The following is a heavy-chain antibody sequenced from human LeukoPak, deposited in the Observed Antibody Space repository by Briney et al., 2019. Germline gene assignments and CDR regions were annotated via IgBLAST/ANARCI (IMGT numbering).Heavy chain of an antibody. V-gene: IGHV4-39*07. Sequence: SETLSLTCTVSGGSISSSSYYWGWIRQPPGKGLEWIGSIYYSGSTYYNPSLKSRVSISVDTSKNQFSLKLSSVTAADTAVYFCARGGGYSFGYSDYWGQGTLVTVSS. CDR1: GGSISSSSYY. CDR2: IYYSGST. D-gene: IGHD5-18*01. CDR3: ARGGGYSFGYSDY. J-gene: IGHJ4*02.